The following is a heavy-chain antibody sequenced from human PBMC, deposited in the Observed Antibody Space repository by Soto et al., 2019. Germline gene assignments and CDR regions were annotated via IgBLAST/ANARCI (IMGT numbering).Heavy chain of an antibody. CDR3: ARDPNYGGNAVYFDY. D-gene: IGHD4-17*01. CDR1: GDSISSGNW. J-gene: IGHJ4*02. CDR2: IYHSGST. V-gene: IGHV4-4*02. Sequence: QVQLQESGPGLVKPSGTPSLTCSVSGDSISSGNWWTWVRQPPGKGLEWIGEIYHSGSTNYSPSLKYGVSLSVDKSKNTFSLNLTSVTAAYTAVYYCARDPNYGGNAVYFDYWGQGTLVSVSP.